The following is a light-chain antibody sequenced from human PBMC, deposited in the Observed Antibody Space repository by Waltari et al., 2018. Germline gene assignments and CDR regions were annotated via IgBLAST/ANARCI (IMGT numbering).Light chain of an antibody. Sequence: QSVLTQPPSASGTPGQRVTISCSGSSSNIGRSFVYWYQQLPGTAPKLLIYWNNQRPSGVPDRFSGSKSGTSASLAISGLRSEDETDYYCASWDDGLSGWMFGGGTKLTVL. CDR2: WNN. CDR1: SSNIGRSF. V-gene: IGLV1-47*01. J-gene: IGLJ3*02. CDR3: ASWDDGLSGWM.